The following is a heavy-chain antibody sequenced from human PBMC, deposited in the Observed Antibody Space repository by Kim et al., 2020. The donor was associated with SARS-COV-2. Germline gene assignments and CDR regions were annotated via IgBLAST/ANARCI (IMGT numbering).Heavy chain of an antibody. CDR1: GGSISSSSYY. Sequence: SETLSLTCTVSGGSISSSSYYWGWIRQPPGKGLEWIGSIYYSGSTYYNPSLKSRVTISVDTSKNQFSLKLSSVTAADTAVYYCARLIAAAEHFDYWGQGTLVTVSS. J-gene: IGHJ4*02. V-gene: IGHV4-39*01. CDR3: ARLIAAAEHFDY. D-gene: IGHD6-13*01. CDR2: IYYSGST.